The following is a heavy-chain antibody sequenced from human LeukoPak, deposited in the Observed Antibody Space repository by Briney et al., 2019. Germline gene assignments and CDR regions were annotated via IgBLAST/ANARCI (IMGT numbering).Heavy chain of an antibody. CDR1: GGTFSSYA. D-gene: IGHD6-13*01. V-gene: IGHV1-69*05. CDR3: ASQSSWGTFFDY. CDR2: IIPIFGTA. Sequence: SVKVSCKASGGTFSSYAISWVRQAPGQGLEWMGGIIPIFGTANYAQKFQGRVTITTGESTSTAYMELSSLRSEDTAVYYFASQSSWGTFFDYWGQGTLVTVSS. J-gene: IGHJ4*02.